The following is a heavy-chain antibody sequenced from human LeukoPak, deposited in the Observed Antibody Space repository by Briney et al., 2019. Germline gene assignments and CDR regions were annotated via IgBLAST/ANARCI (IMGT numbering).Heavy chain of an antibody. Sequence: PSETLSLTCAVSGGSISGYYWSWIRQPAGKGLEWIGRIYTSGSTNYNPSLKSRVTMSVDTSKNQFSLKLTSVTAADTAVYYCARDVGAGIAAAFDYWGQGTLVTVSS. CDR3: ARDVGAGIAAAFDY. CDR2: IYTSGST. J-gene: IGHJ4*02. CDR1: GGSISGYY. D-gene: IGHD6-13*01. V-gene: IGHV4-4*07.